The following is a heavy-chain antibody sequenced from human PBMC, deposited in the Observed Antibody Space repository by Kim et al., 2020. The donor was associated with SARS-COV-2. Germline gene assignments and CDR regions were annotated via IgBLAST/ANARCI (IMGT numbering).Heavy chain of an antibody. CDR2: IYYSGST. Sequence: SETLSLTCTVSGGSISSGGYYWSWIRQHPGKGLEWIGYIYYSGSTYYNPSLKSRVTISVDTSKNQFSLKLSSVTAADTAVYYCARVLRSRTKGLFAVVAASTDWFDPWGQGTLVTVSS. CDR1: GGSISSGGYY. CDR3: ARVLRSRTKGLFAVVAASTDWFDP. D-gene: IGHD2-15*01. J-gene: IGHJ5*02. V-gene: IGHV4-31*03.